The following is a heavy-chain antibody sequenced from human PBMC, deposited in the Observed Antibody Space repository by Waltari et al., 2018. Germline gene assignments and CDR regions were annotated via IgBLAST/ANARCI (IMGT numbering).Heavy chain of an antibody. CDR1: GFTFSSYW. CDR3: AREGGEDYYGSGSYYKGNWFDP. Sequence: EVQLVESGGGLVQPGGSLRLSCAASGFTFSSYWMSWVRQAPGKGLEWVANIKQDGSEKYYVDSVKGRFTISRDNAKNSLYLQMNSLGAEDTAVYYCAREGGEDYYGSGSYYKGNWFDPWGQGTLVTVSS. J-gene: IGHJ5*02. V-gene: IGHV3-7*01. D-gene: IGHD3-10*01. CDR2: IKQDGSEK.